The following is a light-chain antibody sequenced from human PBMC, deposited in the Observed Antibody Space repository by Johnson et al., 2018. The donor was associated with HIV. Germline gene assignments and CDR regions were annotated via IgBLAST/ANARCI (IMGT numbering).Light chain of an antibody. CDR3: GTWDSSLSVYV. Sequence: QSVLTQPPSVSAAPGQKVTISCSGSSSNIGNNYVSWYQHLPGTAPKLLIYDNYKRPSGIPDRFSGSKSGTSATLDITGLQTGDEADYYCGTWDSSLSVYVFATGTMGTVL. CDR2: DNY. V-gene: IGLV1-51*01. J-gene: IGLJ1*01. CDR1: SSNIGNNY.